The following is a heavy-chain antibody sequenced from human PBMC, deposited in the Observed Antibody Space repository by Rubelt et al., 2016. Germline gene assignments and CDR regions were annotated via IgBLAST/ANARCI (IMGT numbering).Heavy chain of an antibody. Sequence: VKGRFNISRDNSKNTVYLEMNSLRAEDTAVYYCARQYNVWGQGTTVTVSS. D-gene: IGHD1-1*01. J-gene: IGHJ6*02. V-gene: IGHV3-30*07. CDR3: ARQYNV.